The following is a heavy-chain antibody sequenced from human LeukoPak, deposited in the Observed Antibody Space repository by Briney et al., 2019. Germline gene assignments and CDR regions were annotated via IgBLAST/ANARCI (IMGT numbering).Heavy chain of an antibody. Sequence: GGSLRLSCAASGFTFSSYSMNWVRQAPGKGLEWVSYISSSSSTIYYADSVKGRFTISRDNAKNTLYLQMNSLRAEDTAVYYCAKVIRYSYGYFSHYYYGMDVWGQGTTVTVSS. D-gene: IGHD5-18*01. V-gene: IGHV3-48*04. J-gene: IGHJ6*02. CDR3: AKVIRYSYGYFSHYYYGMDV. CDR1: GFTFSSYS. CDR2: ISSSSSTI.